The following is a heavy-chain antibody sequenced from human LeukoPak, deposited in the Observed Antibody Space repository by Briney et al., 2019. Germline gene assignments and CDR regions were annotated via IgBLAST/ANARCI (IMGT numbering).Heavy chain of an antibody. CDR1: GGSISSGDYY. D-gene: IGHD3-22*01. CDR3: ARGSSLYYYDSSGLNWFDP. V-gene: IGHV4-30-4*08. Sequence: SETLSLTRTVSGGSISSGDYYWSWIRQPPGKGLEWIGYIYYSGSTYYNPSLKSRVTISVDTSKNQFSLKLSSVTAADTAVYYCARGSSLYYYDSSGLNWFDPWGQGTLVTVSS. CDR2: IYYSGST. J-gene: IGHJ5*02.